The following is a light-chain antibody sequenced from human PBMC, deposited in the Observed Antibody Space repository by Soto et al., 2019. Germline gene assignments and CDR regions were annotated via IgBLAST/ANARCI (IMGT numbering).Light chain of an antibody. CDR2: AAS. V-gene: IGKV1-39*01. CDR1: QSITNY. Sequence: DIPMTQSPSSLSASVGDRVTITCRASQSITNYLNWYQQKPGKAPNLLIYAASTLHSGVPARFRGSGSGTDFTLAISSLQPEDIGTYYCQQSYKIPPAFGQGTRLEIK. CDR3: QQSYKIPPA. J-gene: IGKJ2*01.